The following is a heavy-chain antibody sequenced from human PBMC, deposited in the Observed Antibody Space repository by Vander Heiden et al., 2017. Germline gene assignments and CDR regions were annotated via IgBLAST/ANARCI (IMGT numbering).Heavy chain of an antibody. CDR2: ISGSGGST. Sequence: EVQLLESGGGLVQPGGSLRLSCAASGFTFSSHAMSWVRQAPGKGLEWVSAISGSGGSTYYADSVKGRFTISRDNSKNALYLQMNSLRAEGTAVYYCAKLMIVVVASGADYWGQGTLVTVSS. CDR1: GFTFSSHA. J-gene: IGHJ4*02. V-gene: IGHV3-23*01. CDR3: AKLMIVVVASGADY. D-gene: IGHD3-22*01.